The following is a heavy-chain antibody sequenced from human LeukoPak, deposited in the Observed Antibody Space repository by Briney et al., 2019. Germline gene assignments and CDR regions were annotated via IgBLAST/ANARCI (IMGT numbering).Heavy chain of an antibody. CDR3: ARLGSMGPIDY. J-gene: IGHJ4*02. V-gene: IGHV5-51*01. Sequence: GESLKISCNGFGHSFSTYWIGWVRQMPGKGLEWMGIIYPGNSEVQYTPSFQGQVTISADKSVSTAYLQWSSLKASDTAMYYCARLGSMGPIDYWGQGTLVTVSS. CDR1: GHSFSTYW. CDR2: IYPGNSEV. D-gene: IGHD1-26*01.